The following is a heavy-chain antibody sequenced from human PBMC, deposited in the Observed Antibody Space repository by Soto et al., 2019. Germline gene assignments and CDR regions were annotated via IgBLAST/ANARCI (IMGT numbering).Heavy chain of an antibody. CDR2: ISSNGGST. Sequence: PGGCLRQSGSAGGLTFSAYPMHWVRQAPGKGLEYVSAISSNGGSTYYADSVKGRFTISRDNSKNTLYLQMSSLRAEDTAVYYCVTANDYGDSFDYWGQGT. CDR3: VTANDYGDSFDY. D-gene: IGHD4-17*01. V-gene: IGHV3-64D*06. J-gene: IGHJ4*02. CDR1: GLTFSAYP.